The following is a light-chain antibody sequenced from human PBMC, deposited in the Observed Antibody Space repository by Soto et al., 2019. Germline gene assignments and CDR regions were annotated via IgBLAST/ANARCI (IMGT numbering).Light chain of an antibody. CDR1: QSLTNNY. CDR3: QQFGNSKYT. Sequence: DIVLTQSPGTLSLSPGERATLSCRASQSLTNNYLAWYQQTPGQAPRLLIYDASSRATGIPERFSGSGSGTDFTLIISRLEPEDCAVYYCQQFGNSKYTFGQGTKLEI. V-gene: IGKV3-20*01. CDR2: DAS. J-gene: IGKJ2*01.